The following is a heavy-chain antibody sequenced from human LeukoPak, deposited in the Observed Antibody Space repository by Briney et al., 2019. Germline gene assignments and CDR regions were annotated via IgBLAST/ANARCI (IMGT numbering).Heavy chain of an antibody. CDR1: GGSISSGSYY. J-gene: IGHJ4*02. V-gene: IGHV4-61*02. D-gene: IGHD5-24*01. Sequence: SETLSLTCTVSGGSISSGSYYWSWIRQPAGKGLEWIGRIYISGSTNYNPSLKSRVTISVDTSKNQFSLKLSSVTAADTAVYYCARHRSKWLQSSFDYWGQGTLVTVSS. CDR2: IYISGST. CDR3: ARHRSKWLQSSFDY.